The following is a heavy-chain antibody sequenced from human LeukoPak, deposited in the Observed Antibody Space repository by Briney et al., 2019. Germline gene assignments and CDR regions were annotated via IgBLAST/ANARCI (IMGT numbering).Heavy chain of an antibody. Sequence: GGSLRLSCAASGFTFSSYAMSWVRQAPGKGLEWVSAISGSGGSTYYADSVKGRFTISRDNSKNTLYLQMNSLRAEDTAVYYCARVARYYDSSGYPNRVFDPWGQGTLVTVSS. V-gene: IGHV3-23*01. D-gene: IGHD3-22*01. CDR1: GFTFSSYA. CDR3: ARVARYYDSSGYPNRVFDP. CDR2: ISGSGGST. J-gene: IGHJ5*02.